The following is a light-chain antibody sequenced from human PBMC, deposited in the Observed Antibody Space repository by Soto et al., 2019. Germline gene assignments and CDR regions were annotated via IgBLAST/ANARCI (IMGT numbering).Light chain of an antibody. J-gene: IGKJ3*01. V-gene: IGKV1-27*01. CDR1: QGISNY. CDR2: AAS. Sequence: DIQMTQSPSSLSASVGDRVTITCRASQGISNYLVWYQQKPGKVPKLLIYAASTLQSGVPSRLSGSGSGTEFTRTISSLQPEDVATYYCQKYNSDPFTFGHGTKVDIK. CDR3: QKYNSDPFT.